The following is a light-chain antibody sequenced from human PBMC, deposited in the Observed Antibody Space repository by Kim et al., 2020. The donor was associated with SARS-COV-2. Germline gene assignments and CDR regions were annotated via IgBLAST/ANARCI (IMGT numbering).Light chain of an antibody. V-gene: IGLV4-69*01. CDR3: QTWGTGIQV. CDR1: SGHSNYA. Sequence: QLVLTQSPSASASLGASVKLTCTLSSGHSNYAIAWHQQQPEKGPRYLMILNSDGSHNKGDGIPDRFSGSSSGAERYLTISSLQSEDEADYYCQTWGTGIQVFGTGTKVTVL. J-gene: IGLJ1*01. CDR2: LNSDGSH.